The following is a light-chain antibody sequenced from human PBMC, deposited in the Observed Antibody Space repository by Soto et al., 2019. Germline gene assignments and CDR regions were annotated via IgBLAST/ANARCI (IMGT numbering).Light chain of an antibody. CDR2: AAS. V-gene: IGKV3-20*01. CDR3: QLYVSSPMYT. Sequence: EIVMTQSPATLSVSPGERATLSCRASQSVSSTFAWYQQKPGQAPRLLIYAASSRATGIPDRFSGSGSGTDFTLTISRLEPEDFAVYFCQLYVSSPMYTFGQGTRWIS. J-gene: IGKJ2*01. CDR1: QSVSST.